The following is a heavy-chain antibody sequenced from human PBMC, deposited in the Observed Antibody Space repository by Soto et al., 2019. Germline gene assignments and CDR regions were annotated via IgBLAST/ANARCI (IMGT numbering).Heavy chain of an antibody. CDR3: VRDDNEGSGRFDY. CDR1: GITFSAFA. Sequence: QVQLVESGGGVVQPGTSLRLSCAASGITFSAFAMHWVRQAPGKGLEWVARISYDASASSNADSVKGRFTISRDNSRSTLYLQRNRLRTEDTAIDYCVRDDNEGSGRFDYWGQGALVTVSS. D-gene: IGHD1-26*01. V-gene: IGHV3-30-3*01. J-gene: IGHJ4*02. CDR2: ISYDASAS.